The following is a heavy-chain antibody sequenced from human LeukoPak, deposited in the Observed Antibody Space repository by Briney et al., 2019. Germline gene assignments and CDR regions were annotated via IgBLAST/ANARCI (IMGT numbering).Heavy chain of an antibody. J-gene: IGHJ4*02. D-gene: IGHD3-22*01. CDR3: ACAYFYDSSGEFDY. CDR2: IIPIFGTA. Sequence: SVKVSCKASGGTISSYAISWVRQAPGQGLEWMGGIIPIFGTANYAQKFQGRVTITTDESTSTAYMELSSLRSDDTAVYYCACAYFYDSSGEFDYWGQGTLVTVSS. V-gene: IGHV1-69*05. CDR1: GGTISSYA.